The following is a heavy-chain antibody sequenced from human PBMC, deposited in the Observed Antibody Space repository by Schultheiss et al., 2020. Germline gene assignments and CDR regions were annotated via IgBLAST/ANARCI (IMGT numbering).Heavy chain of an antibody. J-gene: IGHJ4*02. CDR3: AKRSAGGTYYFDY. Sequence: GESLKISCAASGFTFSSYAMSWVRQAPGKGLEWVSSLSDNGGTTFYADSVKGRFTISRDNLRNTLYLQMNTLRAEDTAVYYCAKRSAGGTYYFDYWGQGTLVTVSS. D-gene: IGHD3-16*01. V-gene: IGHV3-23*01. CDR1: GFTFSSYA. CDR2: LSDNGGTT.